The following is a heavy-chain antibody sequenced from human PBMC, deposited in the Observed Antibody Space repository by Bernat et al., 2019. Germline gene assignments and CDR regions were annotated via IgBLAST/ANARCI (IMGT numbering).Heavy chain of an antibody. CDR2: ISYDGSNK. J-gene: IGHJ6*02. CDR3: ARGNRYYDFWSGSWGYYYGMDV. Sequence: QVQLVESGGGVVQPGRSLRLSCAASGFTFSSYAMHWVRQAPGKGLEWVAVISYDGSNKYYADSVKGRFTISRDNSKNTLYLQMNSLRAEDTAVYYCARGNRYYDFWSGSWGYYYGMDVWGQGTTVTVSS. V-gene: IGHV3-30-3*01. D-gene: IGHD3-3*01. CDR1: GFTFSSYA.